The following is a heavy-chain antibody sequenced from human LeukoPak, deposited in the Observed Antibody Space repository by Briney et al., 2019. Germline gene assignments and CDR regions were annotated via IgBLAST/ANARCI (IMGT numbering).Heavy chain of an antibody. CDR2: IYYSGST. CDR3: ASQQRGPSSGYRRD. D-gene: IGHD3-22*01. V-gene: IGHV4-39*01. Sequence: PSETLSLTCTVSGGSISSSSYYWGWIRQPPGKGLEWIGSIYYSGSTYYNPSLKSRVTISVDTSKNQFSLKLSSVTAADTAVYYCASQQRGPSSGYRRDWGQGTLVTVSS. J-gene: IGHJ4*02. CDR1: GGSISSSSYY.